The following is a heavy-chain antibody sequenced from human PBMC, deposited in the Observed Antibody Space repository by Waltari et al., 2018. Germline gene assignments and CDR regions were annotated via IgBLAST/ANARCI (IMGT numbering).Heavy chain of an antibody. CDR1: GITFSSYT. Sequence: EVQLLESGGGLVQPGGSLTLSCAASGITFSSYTMRWVRQAPGKWLEWVSTISASGGTFYADSVKGRFIVSRDSSKNTLSLQMNSLRAEDTAVYYCARGPAYYFDYWDQGTLVTVSS. J-gene: IGHJ4*02. V-gene: IGHV3-23*01. CDR2: ISASGGT. CDR3: ARGPAYYFDY.